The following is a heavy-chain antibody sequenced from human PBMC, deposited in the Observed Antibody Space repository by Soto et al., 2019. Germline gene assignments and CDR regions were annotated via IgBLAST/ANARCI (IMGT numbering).Heavy chain of an antibody. J-gene: IGHJ5*02. CDR2: ISAYNGNT. CDR1: SYTFTSYV. V-gene: IGHV1-18*01. Sequence: ASVKVSCKASSYTFTSYVISWVRQAPGQGLEWMGWISAYNGNTNYAQKLQDRVTMTTDTSTSTAYMELRSLRSDDTAVYYCATIAAAGTWLDPWGQGTLVTVSS. D-gene: IGHD6-13*01. CDR3: ATIAAAGTWLDP.